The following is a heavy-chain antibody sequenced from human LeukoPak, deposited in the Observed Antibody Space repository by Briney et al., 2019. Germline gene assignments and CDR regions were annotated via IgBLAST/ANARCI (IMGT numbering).Heavy chain of an antibody. CDR2: IYSDGTT. V-gene: IGHV3-53*01. CDR1: GFTVFSNH. CDR3: ARERSYYYYYMDV. D-gene: IGHD3-10*01. Sequence: LGGSLRLSCAASGFTVFSNHMSWVRQAPGKGLEWVSVIYSDGTTYYADSVQGRFTISRDNSKNTVYLQMKSLRAEDTAVYFCARERSYYYYYMDVWGKGTTVTVSS. J-gene: IGHJ6*03.